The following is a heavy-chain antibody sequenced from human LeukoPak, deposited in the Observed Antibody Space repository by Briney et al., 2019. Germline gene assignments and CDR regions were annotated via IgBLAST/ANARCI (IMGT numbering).Heavy chain of an antibody. V-gene: IGHV4-39*07. J-gene: IGHJ4*02. Sequence: SETLSLTCTVSGGSISSSSYYWGWIRQPPGKGLEWIGSIYYSGSTYYNPSLKSRVTISVDTSKNQFSLKLSSVTAADTAVYYCARTDSSGWRDSDYWGQGTLVTVSS. CDR3: ARTDSSGWRDSDY. CDR1: GGSISSSSYY. CDR2: IYYSGST. D-gene: IGHD6-19*01.